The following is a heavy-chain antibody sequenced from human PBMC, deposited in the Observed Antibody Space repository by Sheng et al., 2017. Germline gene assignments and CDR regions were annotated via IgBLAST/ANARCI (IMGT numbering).Heavy chain of an antibody. V-gene: IGHV3-21*04. D-gene: IGHD1-1*01. CDR2: ITSSGAAT. CDR1: GFTFSSYS. J-gene: IGHJ5*02. Sequence: EVQLVESGGGLVQPGGSLRLSCSASGFTFSSYSMNWVRQAPGKGLEWVSSITSSGAATYYADSVKGRFTISRDNSKNTLYLQMSSLRAEDTALYYCAKHWDLWGQGTLVTVSS. CDR3: AKHWDL.